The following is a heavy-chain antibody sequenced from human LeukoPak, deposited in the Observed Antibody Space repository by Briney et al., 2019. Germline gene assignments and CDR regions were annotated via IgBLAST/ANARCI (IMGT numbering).Heavy chain of an antibody. D-gene: IGHD1-26*01. Sequence: SETLSLTCTVSGGSISSYYWSWIRQPPGKGLEWIGEINHSGSTNYNPSLKSRVTISVDTSKNQFSLKLSSVTAADTAVYYCARGRRELLGWGQGTLVTVSS. V-gene: IGHV4-34*01. J-gene: IGHJ4*02. CDR1: GGSISSYY. CDR2: INHSGST. CDR3: ARGRRELLG.